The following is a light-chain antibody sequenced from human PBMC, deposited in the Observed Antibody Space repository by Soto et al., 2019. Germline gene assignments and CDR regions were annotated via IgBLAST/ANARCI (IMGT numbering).Light chain of an antibody. CDR3: CSYADGSTYVV. J-gene: IGLJ2*01. CDR2: EGS. V-gene: IGLV2-23*01. CDR1: SSDVGSYNL. Sequence: QSALTQPASVSGSPGQSITISCTGTSSDVGSYNLVSWYQQHPGKAPKLMIYEGSKRPSGVSTRFSGSKSGNTASLTISGLQAEDEADYYCCSYADGSTYVVFGGGTKVTVL.